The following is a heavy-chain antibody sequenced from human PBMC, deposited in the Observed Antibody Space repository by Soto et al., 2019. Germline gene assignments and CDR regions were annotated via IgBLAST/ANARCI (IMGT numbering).Heavy chain of an antibody. Sequence: ASVKVSCKASGGTFSSYAISWVRQAPGQGLEWMGGIIPIFGTANYAQKFQGRVTITADKSTSTAYMELSSLRSEDTAVYYCAREAIDYGGHDAFDIWGKGKMVTVSS. J-gene: IGHJ3*02. V-gene: IGHV1-69*06. CDR3: AREAIDYGGHDAFDI. CDR2: IIPIFGTA. D-gene: IGHD4-17*01. CDR1: GGTFSSYA.